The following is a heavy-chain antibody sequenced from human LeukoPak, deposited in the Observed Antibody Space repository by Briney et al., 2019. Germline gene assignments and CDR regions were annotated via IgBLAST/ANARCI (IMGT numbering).Heavy chain of an antibody. V-gene: IGHV5-51*01. Sequence: GESLQISCKGSGYRFREYWIGWVRQLPGKGLEWMGIIYPDDSDIRYSPSFQGQVTISADKSINTAYLQWSSLKASDTAMYYCAKYYYDRSVGPFDYWGQGTLVTVSS. CDR3: AKYYYDRSVGPFDY. J-gene: IGHJ4*02. CDR2: IYPDDSDI. D-gene: IGHD3-22*01. CDR1: GYRFREYW.